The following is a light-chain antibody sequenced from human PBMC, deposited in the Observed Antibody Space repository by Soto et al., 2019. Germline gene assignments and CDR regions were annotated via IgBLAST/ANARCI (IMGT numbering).Light chain of an antibody. CDR3: CSYTDIALDVV. CDR2: DVT. J-gene: IGLJ2*01. CDR1: SSDIGVYDY. V-gene: IGLV2-14*01. Sequence: QSVLTQPASVSGSPGQSITISCTGTSSDIGVYDYVSWYQHLPGKSPKLLIFDVTHQPSGVSDRFSGSKSGNTASLTISGVRPEDEADYYCCSYTDIALDVVFGGGTKLTVL.